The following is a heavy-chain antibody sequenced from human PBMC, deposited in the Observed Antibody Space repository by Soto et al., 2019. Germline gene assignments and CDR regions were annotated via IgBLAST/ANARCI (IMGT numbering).Heavy chain of an antibody. Sequence: TLSLTCTVSGDTVISGGYYWSLIRQHPGKGLEWIVYIYYSGSTYYNPSLKSRVTISVDTSKNQFSLKLSSVTAADTAVYYCARDTHCSSTSCYKADYYGMDVWGQGTTVTVSS. V-gene: IGHV4-31*03. CDR2: IYYSGST. CDR1: GDTVISGGYY. D-gene: IGHD2-2*02. J-gene: IGHJ6*02. CDR3: ARDTHCSSTSCYKADYYGMDV.